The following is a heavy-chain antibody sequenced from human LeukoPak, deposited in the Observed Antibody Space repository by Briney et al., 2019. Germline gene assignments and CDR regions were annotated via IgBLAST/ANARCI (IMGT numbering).Heavy chain of an antibody. J-gene: IGHJ4*02. D-gene: IGHD2-2*01. Sequence: GGSLRLSCAASGFTVSSNYMSWVRQAPGKGLEWVSVIYSGGSTYYADSVKGRFTISRDNSKNTLYLQMNSLRAEDTAVYYCVLNVVPAANYFDYWGQGTLVTVSS. CDR1: GFTVSSNY. CDR3: VLNVVPAANYFDY. V-gene: IGHV3-53*01. CDR2: IYSGGST.